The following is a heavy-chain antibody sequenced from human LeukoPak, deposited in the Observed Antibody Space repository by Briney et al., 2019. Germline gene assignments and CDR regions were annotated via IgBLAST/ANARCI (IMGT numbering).Heavy chain of an antibody. V-gene: IGHV1-69*04. D-gene: IGHD2-15*01. CDR1: GGTFSSYA. CDR2: IIPILGIA. Sequence: ASVKVSCKASGGTFSSYAISWVRQAPGQGLEWMGRIIPILGIANYAQKFQGRVTITADKSTSTAYMELSSLGSEDTAVYYCARVGPTGAIDYWGQGTLVTVSS. J-gene: IGHJ4*02. CDR3: ARVGPTGAIDY.